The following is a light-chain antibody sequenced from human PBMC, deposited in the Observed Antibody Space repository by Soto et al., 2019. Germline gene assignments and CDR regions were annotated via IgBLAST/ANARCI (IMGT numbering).Light chain of an antibody. CDR1: SSDVGGYKF. J-gene: IGLJ1*01. V-gene: IGLV2-11*01. CDR2: DVS. Sequence: QSALTQPRSVSGSPGQSVTISCTGTSSDVGGYKFVSWYQQHPGKAPKLIIYDVSQWPSGVPDRFSGSKSGNTASLTISGLRPEDEADYYCSSFTASYTYVFGPGTKLTVL. CDR3: SSFTASYTYV.